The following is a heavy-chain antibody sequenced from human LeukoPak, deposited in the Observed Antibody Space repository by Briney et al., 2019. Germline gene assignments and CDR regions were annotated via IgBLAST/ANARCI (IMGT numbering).Heavy chain of an antibody. CDR2: VIPILGIA. CDR1: GGTFSSYA. V-gene: IGHV1-69*04. J-gene: IGHJ5*02. Sequence: GASVKVSCKASGGTFSSYAISWVRQAPGQGLEWMGRVIPILGIANYAQKFQGRVTITADKSTSTAYMELSSLRSEDTAVYNCAREPTMYYYDSSGYPNWFDPWGQGTLVTVSS. CDR3: AREPTMYYYDSSGYPNWFDP. D-gene: IGHD3-22*01.